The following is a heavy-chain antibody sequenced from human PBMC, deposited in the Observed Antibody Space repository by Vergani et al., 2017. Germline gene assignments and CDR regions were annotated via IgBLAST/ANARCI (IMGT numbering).Heavy chain of an antibody. CDR2: ISYDGSNK. Sequence: QVQLVESGGGVVQPGRSLRLSCAASGFTFSSYAMHWFRQAPGKGLEWGAVISYDGSNKYYADSVKGRFTISRDNSKTTLYLQMNSLRAEDTAVYYCARGASGDYVSSFDYWGQGTLVTVSS. D-gene: IGHD4-17*01. CDR1: GFTFSSYA. CDR3: ARGASGDYVSSFDY. V-gene: IGHV3-30-3*01. J-gene: IGHJ4*02.